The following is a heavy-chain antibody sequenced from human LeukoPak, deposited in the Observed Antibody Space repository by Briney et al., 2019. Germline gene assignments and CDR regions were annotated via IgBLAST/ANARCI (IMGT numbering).Heavy chain of an antibody. CDR3: ARVVYYDFWSGYYFYGYYYYGMDV. D-gene: IGHD3-3*01. CDR2: MNPNSGNT. Sequence: ASVKVSCKASGYTFTSYDINWVRQATGQGLEWMGWMNPNSGNTGYAQKFQGRVTMTRNTSISTAYMELSSLRSEDKAVYCCARVVYYDFWSGYYFYGYYYYGMDVWGQGTTVTVSS. V-gene: IGHV1-8*01. CDR1: GYTFTSYD. J-gene: IGHJ6*02.